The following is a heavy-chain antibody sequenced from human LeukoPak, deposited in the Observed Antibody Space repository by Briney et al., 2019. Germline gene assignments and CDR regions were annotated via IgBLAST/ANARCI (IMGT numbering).Heavy chain of an antibody. V-gene: IGHV3-43*01. CDR3: STERLQYFEN. CDR1: GFSFDDYT. J-gene: IGHJ4*02. CDR2: ITRDGAYT. D-gene: IGHD4-11*01. Sequence: GGSLRLSCAASGFSFDDYTMHWVRQAPGKGLEWVSLITRDGAYTVYADSVKGRFTISRDNSKNSLSLQMNSLTSEDTALYYCSTERLQYFENWGQGSLVTVSS.